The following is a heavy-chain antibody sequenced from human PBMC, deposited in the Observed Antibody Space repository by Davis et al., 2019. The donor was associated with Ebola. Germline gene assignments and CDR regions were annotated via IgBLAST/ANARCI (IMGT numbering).Heavy chain of an antibody. CDR2: ISWNSGSI. CDR3: AREVTTLTKRGMDY. Sequence: SLKISCAASGFSFDDYAMHWVRQAPGKGLEWVSGISWNSGSIGYADSVKGRFTISRDNAKNSLYLQMTSLTAEDTAVYYCAREVTTLTKRGMDYWGQGTLVTVSS. CDR1: GFSFDDYA. V-gene: IGHV3-9*01. D-gene: IGHD2-21*02. J-gene: IGHJ4*02.